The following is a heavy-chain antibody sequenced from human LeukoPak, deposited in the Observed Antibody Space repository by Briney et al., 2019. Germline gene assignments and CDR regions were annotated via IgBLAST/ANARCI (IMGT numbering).Heavy chain of an antibody. CDR1: GFTFGNSW. CDR2: INTDGSST. J-gene: IGHJ5*01. V-gene: IGHV3-74*01. CDR3: ARDNWVDC. Sequence: GGSLRLPCAASGFTFGNSWMHWVRQAPGKGLVWVSRINTDGSSTNYADSVKGRFTISRDNAKNSLYLQMNGLKVEDTAIYYCARDNWVDCWGQGTLVTVSS.